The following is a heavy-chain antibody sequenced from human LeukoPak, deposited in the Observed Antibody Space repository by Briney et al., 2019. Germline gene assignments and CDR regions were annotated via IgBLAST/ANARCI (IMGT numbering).Heavy chain of an antibody. CDR3: AKGESIAIDAFDI. J-gene: IGHJ3*02. Sequence: PGGSLRLSCAASGFTFSNYAMTWVRQAPGKGLEWVPTISASGRSTYYADSVKGRFTISRDNSKNTLYLQMNSLRAEDTAVYYCAKGESIAIDAFDIWGQGTMVTVS. CDR2: ISASGRST. V-gene: IGHV3-23*01. D-gene: IGHD6-6*01. CDR1: GFTFSNYA.